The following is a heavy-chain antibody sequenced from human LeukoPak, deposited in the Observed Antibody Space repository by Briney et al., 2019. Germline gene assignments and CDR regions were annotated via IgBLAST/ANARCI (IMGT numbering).Heavy chain of an antibody. CDR3: ARGEGAVTTVY. CDR1: GFTFDEYA. V-gene: IGHV3-9*01. CDR2: ISWNSGII. Sequence: GRSLRLSCAASGFTFDEYAIHWVRQAPGKGLEWVSGISWNSGIIGYADSVKGRFTISRDNAKNSLYLQMNSLRAEDTALYYCARGEGAVTTVYWGQGTLVTVSS. D-gene: IGHD4-17*01. J-gene: IGHJ4*02.